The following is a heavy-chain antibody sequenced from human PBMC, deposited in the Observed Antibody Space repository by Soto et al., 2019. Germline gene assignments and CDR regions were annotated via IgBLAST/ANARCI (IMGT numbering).Heavy chain of an antibody. CDR3: ARGRTWGARDFDY. V-gene: IGHV1-18*01. CDR1: GYTFNTYG. Sequence: QVQLVQSGGEVKRPGASVRVSCKASGYTFNTYGISWVRQAPGQGLEWMGWISAYNGHADYAQKFQVRVTMTTDTSTHTVSLELRGLRSDDTAVYYCARGRTWGARDFDYWGQGALVTVSS. J-gene: IGHJ4*02. D-gene: IGHD3-16*01. CDR2: ISAYNGHA.